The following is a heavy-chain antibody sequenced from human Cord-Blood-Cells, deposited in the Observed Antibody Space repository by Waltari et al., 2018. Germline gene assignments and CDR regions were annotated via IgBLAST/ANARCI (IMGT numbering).Heavy chain of an antibody. D-gene: IGHD1-7*01. CDR3: ARKNLDGDAFDI. CDR2: IIPILGIA. CDR1: GGTFSSYT. J-gene: IGHJ3*02. V-gene: IGHV1-69*02. Sequence: QVQLVQSGAEVKKPGSSVKVSCKASGGTFSSYTTSWVRQAPGQGLEWLGRIIPILGIANYAQKFQGRVTITADKSTSTAYMELSSLRSEDTAVYYCARKNLDGDAFDIWGQGTMVTVSS.